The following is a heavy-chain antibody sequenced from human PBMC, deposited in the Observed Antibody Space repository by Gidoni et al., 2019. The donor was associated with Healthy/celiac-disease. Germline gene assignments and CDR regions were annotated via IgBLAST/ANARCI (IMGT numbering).Heavy chain of an antibody. D-gene: IGHD3-10*01. Sequence: EVQLVESGGGLVKPGGSLRLSCAASGFTFSNAWMSWVRQAPGKGLEWVGRIKSKTDGVTTDYAAPVKGRFTISRDDSKNTLYLQMNSLKTEDTAVYYCTTDPAEMDGSGSYYYYYYGMDVWGQGTTVTVSS. CDR3: TTDPAEMDGSGSYYYYYYGMDV. CDR1: GFTFSNAW. V-gene: IGHV3-15*01. CDR2: IKSKTDGVTT. J-gene: IGHJ6*02.